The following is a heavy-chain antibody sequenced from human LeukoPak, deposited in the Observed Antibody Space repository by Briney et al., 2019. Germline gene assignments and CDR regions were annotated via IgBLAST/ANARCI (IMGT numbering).Heavy chain of an antibody. D-gene: IGHD3-22*01. CDR1: GFTFSSYS. J-gene: IGHJ4*02. Sequence: PGGSLRLSCAASGFTFSSYSMNWVRQAPGKGLEWVSYISSSSSTIYYADSVKGRFTISRDNSKNTLYLQMNSLRAEDTAVYYCARDTTYYYDSSGYRLPDYWGQGTLVTVSS. V-gene: IGHV3-48*01. CDR3: ARDTTYYYDSSGYRLPDY. CDR2: ISSSSSTI.